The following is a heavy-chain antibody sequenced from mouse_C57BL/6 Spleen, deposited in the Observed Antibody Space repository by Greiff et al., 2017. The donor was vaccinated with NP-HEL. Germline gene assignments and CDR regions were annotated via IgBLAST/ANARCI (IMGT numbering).Heavy chain of an antibody. J-gene: IGHJ4*01. D-gene: IGHD2-1*01. CDR1: GYTFTSYW. CDR2: IHPNSGST. Sequence: VQLQQSGAELVKPGASVKLSCKASGYTFTSYWMHWVKQRPGQGLEWIGMIHPNSGSTNYNEKFKSKATLTVDKSSSTAYMQLSSLTSEDSAVYYCARSGNYPYYYAMDYWGQGTSVTVSS. CDR3: ARSGNYPYYYAMDY. V-gene: IGHV1-64*01.